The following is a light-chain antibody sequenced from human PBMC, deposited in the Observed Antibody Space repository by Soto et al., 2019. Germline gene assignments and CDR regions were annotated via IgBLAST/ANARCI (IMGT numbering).Light chain of an antibody. CDR3: QQYGSSAPIS. Sequence: EIVLTQSPGTLSLAPGERATLSCRASQSVSSNYLAWYQKKPGQAHSLLIYDASSRATGIPDRFSGSGSGTDFTLTISRLAPEDFAMYYCQQYGSSAPISFGRGTRLEIE. CDR2: DAS. V-gene: IGKV3-20*01. CDR1: QSVSSNY. J-gene: IGKJ5*01.